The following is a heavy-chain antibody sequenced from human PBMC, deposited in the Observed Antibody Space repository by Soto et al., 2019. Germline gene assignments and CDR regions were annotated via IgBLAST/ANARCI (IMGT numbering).Heavy chain of an antibody. CDR3: ARGDVVVLTATSNLDY. D-gene: IGHD2-21*02. V-gene: IGHV3-21*01. CDR1: GFTFSSYT. Sequence: SGGSLRLSCAASGFTFSSYTMKWVRQAPGKGLEWVASISSSYYIKYADSVKGRFTISRDNAKNSLYLQMNSLRAEDTAVYYCARGDVVVLTATSNLDYWGQGTLVTVSS. CDR2: ISSSYYI. J-gene: IGHJ4*02.